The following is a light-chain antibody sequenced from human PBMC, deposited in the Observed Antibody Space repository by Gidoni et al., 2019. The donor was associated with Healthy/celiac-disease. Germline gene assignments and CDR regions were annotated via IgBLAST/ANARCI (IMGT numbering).Light chain of an antibody. J-gene: IGKJ3*01. CDR1: QSSSSS. Sequence: DLQMTQSPSSLSAAVGDRVTITCRASQSSSSSLNWYQQKPGKAPKLLIYAASSLQSGVPSRCSGSGYGTDFTLTISSLQPEDFATYYCQQSYSTPPFNFGHGTKVEIK. V-gene: IGKV1-39*01. CDR2: AAS. CDR3: QQSYSTPPFN.